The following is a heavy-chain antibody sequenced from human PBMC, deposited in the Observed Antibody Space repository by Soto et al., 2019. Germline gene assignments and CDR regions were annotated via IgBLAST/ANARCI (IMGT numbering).Heavy chain of an antibody. CDR2: IYYSGAT. V-gene: IGHV4-39*01. Sequence: QLQLQESGPGLVKPSETLSLTCAVSGGSISSTTYYWAWIRQPPGKGLEWVATIYYSGATYYNPSLKSRLTISLDTSKNQFSLRLSSVTAADTAMYYCARYYDTSNRPYFHHWGQGTRVTVSS. CDR3: ARYYDTSNRPYFHH. D-gene: IGHD3-22*01. J-gene: IGHJ1*01. CDR1: GGSISSTTYY.